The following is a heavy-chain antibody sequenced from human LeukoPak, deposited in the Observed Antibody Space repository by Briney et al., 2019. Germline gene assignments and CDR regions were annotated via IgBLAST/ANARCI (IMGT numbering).Heavy chain of an antibody. V-gene: IGHV3-9*01. CDR2: ISWNSGSI. J-gene: IGHJ4*02. CDR1: GFTFDDYA. CDR3: AEASGSSRDKYYFDY. D-gene: IGHD6-13*01. Sequence: GGSLRLSCAASGFTFDDYAMHWVRQAPGKGLKWVSGISWNSGSIGYADSVKGRFTISRDNAKNSLYLQMNSLRAEDTALYYCAEASGSSRDKYYFDYWGQGTLVTVSS.